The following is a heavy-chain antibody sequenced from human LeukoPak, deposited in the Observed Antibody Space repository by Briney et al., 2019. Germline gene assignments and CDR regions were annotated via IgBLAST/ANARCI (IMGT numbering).Heavy chain of an antibody. CDR3: ARFDCSGGSCYWSKEGYFDY. J-gene: IGHJ4*02. CDR2: ISSSSSYI. Sequence: GGSLRLSCAASGFTFSSYSMNWVRQAPGKGLEWVSSISSSSSYIYYADSVKGRFTISRDNAKNSLYLQMNSLRAEDTAVYYCARFDCSGGSCYWSKEGYFDYWGQGTLVTVSS. CDR1: GFTFSSYS. D-gene: IGHD2-15*01. V-gene: IGHV3-21*01.